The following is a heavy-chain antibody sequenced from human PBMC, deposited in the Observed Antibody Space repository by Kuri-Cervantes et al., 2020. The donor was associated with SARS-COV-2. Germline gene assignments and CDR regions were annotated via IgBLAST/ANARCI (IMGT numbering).Heavy chain of an antibody. D-gene: IGHD6-13*01. Sequence: GESLKISCAASGFTFSSYWMSWVRQAPGKGLEWVANIKQDGSEKYYVGSVKGRFTISRDNAKNSLYLQMNSLRAEDTAVYYCARFSSSWYGTDYWYFDLWGRGTLVTVSS. CDR1: GFTFSSYW. J-gene: IGHJ2*01. CDR3: ARFSSSWYGTDYWYFDL. V-gene: IGHV3-7*03. CDR2: IKQDGSEK.